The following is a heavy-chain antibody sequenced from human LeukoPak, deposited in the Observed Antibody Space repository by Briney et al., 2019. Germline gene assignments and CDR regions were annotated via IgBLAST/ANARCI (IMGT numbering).Heavy chain of an antibody. J-gene: IGHJ4*02. CDR1: GGSINGYY. CDR3: ARLRSGYVGY. Sequence: SETLSLTCTVSGGSINGYYWSWVRQSAGKGLESLGYICYTGSTNYSPSLKSRVTMSVDTSRNQFFLRLSSVTAADTAVYYCARLRSGYVGYWGQGILVTVSS. D-gene: IGHD5-12*01. CDR2: ICYTGST. V-gene: IGHV4-59*01.